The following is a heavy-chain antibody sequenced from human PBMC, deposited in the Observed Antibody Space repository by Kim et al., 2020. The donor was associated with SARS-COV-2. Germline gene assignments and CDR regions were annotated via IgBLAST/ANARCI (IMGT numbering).Heavy chain of an antibody. V-gene: IGHV3-64*01. CDR2: T. Sequence: TYNANYVKGRFTISRDDSKKTLYVQMDSLTVEDMAVYYCARGGGGFLDYWGQGILVTVSS. J-gene: IGHJ4*02. CDR3: ARGGGGFLDY. D-gene: IGHD1-26*01.